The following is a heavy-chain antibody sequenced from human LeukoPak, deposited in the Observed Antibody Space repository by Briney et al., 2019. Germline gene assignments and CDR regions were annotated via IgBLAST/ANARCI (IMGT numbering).Heavy chain of an antibody. CDR1: GGSISSGGYS. CDR3: ARGVAVAANWFDP. CDR2: IYHSGST. J-gene: IGHJ5*02. D-gene: IGHD6-19*01. V-gene: IGHV4-30-2*01. Sequence: PSQTLSLTCAVSGGSISSGGYSWSWIRQPPGKGLEWIGYIYHSGSTYYNPSLKSRVTISVDRSKNQFSLKLSSVTAADTAVYYCARGVAVAANWFDPWGQGTLVTVSS.